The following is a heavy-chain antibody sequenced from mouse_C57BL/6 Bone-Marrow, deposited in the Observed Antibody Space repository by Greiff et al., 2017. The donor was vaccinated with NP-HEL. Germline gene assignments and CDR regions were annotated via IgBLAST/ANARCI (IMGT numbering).Heavy chain of an antibody. J-gene: IGHJ4*01. CDR1: GYTFTSYT. V-gene: IGHV1-4*01. CDR3: ARNYGSSYGYAMDY. D-gene: IGHD1-1*01. Sequence: QVQLQQSGAELARPGASVPMSCKASGYTFTSYTMHWVTQRPGQGLEWIGYITPSSGYPPYNQKFKDKAPLTADKSSSTAYMQLSSLTSEDSAVYYCARNYGSSYGYAMDYWGQGTSVTVSS. CDR2: ITPSSGYP.